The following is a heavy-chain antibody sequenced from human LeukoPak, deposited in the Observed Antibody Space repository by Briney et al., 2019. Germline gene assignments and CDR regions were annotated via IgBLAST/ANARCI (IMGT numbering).Heavy chain of an antibody. D-gene: IGHD3-22*01. CDR1: GFTFSSYA. CDR3: ARAPVMIVVVIFESVLDY. CDR2: ISYDGSNK. J-gene: IGHJ4*02. Sequence: GGSLRLSCAASGFTFSSYAMHWVRQAPGKGLEWVALISYDGSNKYYADSVKGRFTISRDNSKNTLYLQMNSLRAEDTAVYYCARAPVMIVVVIFESVLDYWGQGTLVTVSS. V-gene: IGHV3-30-3*01.